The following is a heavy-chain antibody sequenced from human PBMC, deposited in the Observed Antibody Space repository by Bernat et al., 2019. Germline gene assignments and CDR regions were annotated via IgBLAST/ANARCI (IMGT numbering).Heavy chain of an antibody. Sequence: QVQLQQWGAGLLKPSETLSLTCAVYGGSFSGYYWSWIRQPPGKGLEWIGEINHSGSTNYNPSLKSRVTMSLDTSNNQCSLKLSSVTAADTAVYYCARANSKNDDGDPNPMDVWGQGTTVTVSS. D-gene: IGHD4-17*01. CDR2: INHSGST. J-gene: IGHJ6*02. CDR1: GGSFSGYY. CDR3: ARANSKNDDGDPNPMDV. V-gene: IGHV4-34*02.